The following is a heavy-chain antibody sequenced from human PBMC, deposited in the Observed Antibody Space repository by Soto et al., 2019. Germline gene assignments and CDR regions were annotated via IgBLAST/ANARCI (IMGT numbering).Heavy chain of an antibody. V-gene: IGHV3-30*18. CDR1: GFTFSSYG. D-gene: IGHD1-26*01. J-gene: IGHJ6*02. CDR2: ISYGGSNK. CDR3: AKDVVVGATPGLGDYYYYYGMDV. Sequence: ESVGGVVQPGRSLRLSCAASGFTFSSYGMHWVRQAPGKGLEWVAVISYGGSNKYYADSVKGRFTISRDNSKNTLYLQMNSLRAEDTAVYYCAKDVVVGATPGLGDYYYYYGMDVWGQGTTVTVSS.